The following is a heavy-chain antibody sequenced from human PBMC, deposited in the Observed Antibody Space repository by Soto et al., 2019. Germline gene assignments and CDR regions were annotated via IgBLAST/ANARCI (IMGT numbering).Heavy chain of an antibody. Sequence: QVQLVQSGAEVKKPGSSVKVSCKASGGTFSSYAISWVRQAPGQGLEWMGGIIPIFGTANYAQKFQGRVTITADESTSTAYMELSSLRSEDTAVYYCAXXXXXXXXPETNYYGMDVWGQGTTVTVSS. J-gene: IGHJ6*02. CDR2: IIPIFGTA. CDR3: AXXXXXXXXPETNYYGMDV. D-gene: IGHD1-1*01. CDR1: GGTFSSYA. V-gene: IGHV1-69*01.